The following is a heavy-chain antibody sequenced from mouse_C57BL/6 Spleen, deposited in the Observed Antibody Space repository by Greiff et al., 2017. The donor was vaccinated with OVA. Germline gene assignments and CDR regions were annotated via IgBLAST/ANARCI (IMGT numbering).Heavy chain of an antibody. Sequence: VHLQQSGAELARPGASVKMSCKASGYTFTSYTMHWVKQRPGQGLEWIGYINPSSGYTKYNQKFKDKATLTADKSSSTAYMQLSSLTSEDSAVYYCARYDYYGSSHWYFDVWGTGTTVTVSS. CDR3: ARYDYYGSSHWYFDV. J-gene: IGHJ1*03. CDR1: GYTFTSYT. D-gene: IGHD1-1*01. V-gene: IGHV1-4*01. CDR2: INPSSGYT.